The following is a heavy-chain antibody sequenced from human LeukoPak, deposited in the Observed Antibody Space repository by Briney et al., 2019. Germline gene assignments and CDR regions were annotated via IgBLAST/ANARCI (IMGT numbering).Heavy chain of an antibody. J-gene: IGHJ4*02. Sequence: PGGSLRLSCAASGFTFSNYVMHWVRQAPGKGLEWVAVIWYDGSKKYYADSMKGRFTISRDNSKNTLYLQMNSLRAEDTAVYYCARDMDHYFDYWGQGTLVTVSS. V-gene: IGHV3-33*01. D-gene: IGHD3-10*01. CDR1: GFTFSNYV. CDR3: ARDMDHYFDY. CDR2: IWYDGSKK.